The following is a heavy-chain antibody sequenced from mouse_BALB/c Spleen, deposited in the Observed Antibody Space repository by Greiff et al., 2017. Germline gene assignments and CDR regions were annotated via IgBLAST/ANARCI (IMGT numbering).Heavy chain of an antibody. CDR3: ARGGGYGAMDY. Sequence: DLVKPGASVKLSCKASGYTFTSYWINWIKQRPGQGLEWIGRIAPGSGSTYYNEMFKGKATLTVDTSSSTAYTQLSSLSSEDSAVYFCARGGGYGAMDYWGQGTSVTVSS. CDR2: IAPGSGST. V-gene: IGHV1S41*01. D-gene: IGHD1-2*01. CDR1: GYTFTSYW. J-gene: IGHJ4*01.